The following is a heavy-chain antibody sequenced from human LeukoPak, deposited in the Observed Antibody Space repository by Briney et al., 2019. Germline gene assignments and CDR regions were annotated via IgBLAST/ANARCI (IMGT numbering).Heavy chain of an antibody. J-gene: IGHJ4*02. D-gene: IGHD4-17*01. V-gene: IGHV3-53*01. Sequence: GGSLRLSCAASGFTFSSYGMHWVRQAPGKGLECVSVIYSGDSTYYADSVKGRFTISRDNSRNTLYLQMNSLRAEDTAVYYCARVTVTTTSDYFDYWGQGTLVTVSS. CDR3: ARVTVTTTSDYFDY. CDR2: IYSGDST. CDR1: GFTFSSYG.